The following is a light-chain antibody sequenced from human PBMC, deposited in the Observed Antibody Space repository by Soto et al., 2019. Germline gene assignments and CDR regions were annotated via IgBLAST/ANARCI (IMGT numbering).Light chain of an antibody. Sequence: EIVLTQSPGTLSLSPGERATLSCRASQSVSKYLAWYQQKPGQAPRVLIYGASSRATGIPDRFSGSGSGTDFTLTSSRLEPEDFAVYYCQHYGSSPWTFGQGTKVEIK. CDR3: QHYGSSPWT. CDR2: GAS. CDR1: QSVSKY. V-gene: IGKV3-20*01. J-gene: IGKJ1*01.